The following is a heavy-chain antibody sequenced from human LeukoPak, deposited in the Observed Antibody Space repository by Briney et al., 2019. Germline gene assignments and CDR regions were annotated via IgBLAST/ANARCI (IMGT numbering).Heavy chain of an antibody. CDR2: ISGSGGST. D-gene: IGHD3-9*01. J-gene: IGHJ5*02. V-gene: IGHV3-23*01. Sequence: GGSLRLSCAASGFTFSSYPMSWVRQAPGKGLEWVSGISGSGGSTYDAGSVKGRFTISRDNSKNMLYLQMSSLRAEDTAVYYCAKDRYDISTGYEMGYSWGQGTLVTVSS. CDR1: GFTFSSYP. CDR3: AKDRYDISTGYEMGYS.